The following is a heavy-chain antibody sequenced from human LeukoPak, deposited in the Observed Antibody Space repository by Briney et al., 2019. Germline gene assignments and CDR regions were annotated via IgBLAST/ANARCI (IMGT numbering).Heavy chain of an antibody. Sequence: GESLKISCKGSGYSFTSYWIGWVRQMPGKGLEWMGIIYPGDSDTRYSPSFQGQVTISADKSISTAYLQWSSLKASDTAMYYCARLGIVVVPAAIPAGAFGIWGQGTMVTVSS. CDR2: IYPGDSDT. CDR1: GYSFTSYW. D-gene: IGHD2-2*01. CDR3: ARLGIVVVPAAIPAGAFGI. J-gene: IGHJ3*02. V-gene: IGHV5-51*01.